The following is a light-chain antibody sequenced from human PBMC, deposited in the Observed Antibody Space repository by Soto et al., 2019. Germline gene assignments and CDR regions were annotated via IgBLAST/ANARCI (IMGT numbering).Light chain of an antibody. CDR3: QTWDTGARVV. Sequence: QLVLTQSPSASASLGASVKLTCTLSSGHSSYAIAWHQQQPEKGPRYLMKLSSDGSHSKGDGIPDRVSGSSSGAERYLTISSLQSEDEAACYCQTWDTGARVVFGGGTELAVL. V-gene: IGLV4-69*01. CDR1: SGHSSYA. CDR2: LSSDGSH. J-gene: IGLJ2*01.